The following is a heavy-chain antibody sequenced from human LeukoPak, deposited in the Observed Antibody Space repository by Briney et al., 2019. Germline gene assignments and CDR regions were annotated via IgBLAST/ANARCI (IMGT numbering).Heavy chain of an antibody. Sequence: PSETLPLTCTVPGDPLSSYYWSWIPQPPGKGLEWIGHKYYSGSTNYNPSLKSRVTIAVDTSKNQFSLKLSSVTAADTAVYYCASRAVATRNFDYWGQGTLVTVSS. V-gene: IGHV4-59*01. CDR1: GDPLSSYY. J-gene: IGHJ4*02. D-gene: IGHD6-19*01. CDR3: ASRAVATRNFDY. CDR2: KYYSGST.